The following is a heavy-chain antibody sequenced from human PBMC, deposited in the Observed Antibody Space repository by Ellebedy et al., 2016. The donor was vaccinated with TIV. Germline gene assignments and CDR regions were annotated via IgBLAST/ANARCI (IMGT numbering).Heavy chain of an antibody. V-gene: IGHV3-30*18. D-gene: IGHD6-19*01. Sequence: GESLKISXAASGFTFSSYGMHWVRQAPGKGLEWVAVISYDGSNKYYADSVKGRFTISRDNSKNTLYLQMNSLRAEDTAVYYCAKDRIAVAATQVCYFDYWGQGTLVTVSS. CDR1: GFTFSSYG. CDR3: AKDRIAVAATQVCYFDY. CDR2: ISYDGSNK. J-gene: IGHJ4*02.